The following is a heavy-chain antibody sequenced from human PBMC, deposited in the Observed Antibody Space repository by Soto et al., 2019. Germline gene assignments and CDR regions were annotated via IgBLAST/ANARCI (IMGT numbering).Heavy chain of an antibody. J-gene: IGHJ3*01. V-gene: IGHV4-31*03. CDR1: GGSISSGGFY. Sequence: TLSLTCSVSGGSISSGGFYWSWIRQHPGKGLEWIGYIYYSGSTYYNPSLKSRISISVDTSKNQFSLNLSSVTVADTAVYYCANYYDSRGAFDVWGQGTMVTVSS. CDR2: IYYSGST. CDR3: ANYYDSRGAFDV. D-gene: IGHD3-22*01.